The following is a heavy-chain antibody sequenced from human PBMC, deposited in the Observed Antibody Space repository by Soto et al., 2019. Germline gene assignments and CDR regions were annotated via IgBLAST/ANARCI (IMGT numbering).Heavy chain of an antibody. Sequence: LRLCCAASGFTFSSYAMSWVRQAPGKGLEWVSAISGSGGSTYYADSVKGRFTISRDNSKNTLYLQMNSLRAEDTAVYYCAKDGKGTAMAYCDYWGQGTLLTVST. D-gene: IGHD5-18*01. V-gene: IGHV3-23*01. CDR3: AKDGKGTAMAYCDY. CDR1: GFTFSSYA. CDR2: ISGSGGST. J-gene: IGHJ4*02.